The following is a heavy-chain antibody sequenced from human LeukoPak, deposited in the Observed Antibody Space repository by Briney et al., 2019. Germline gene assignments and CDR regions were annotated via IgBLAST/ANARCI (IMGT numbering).Heavy chain of an antibody. CDR3: ARHYRPMRYCSGGTCELWFDP. D-gene: IGHD2-15*01. V-gene: IGHV5-51*01. Sequence: GESLKISCKASGYSFSNYWIGWVRQMPGKGLECMGIIYPGDSDARYSPSFQGQVTISVDKSISTAYLQWSSLKASDTAIYYCARHYRPMRYCSGGTCELWFDPWGQGTLVTVSS. CDR1: GYSFSNYW. CDR2: IYPGDSDA. J-gene: IGHJ5*02.